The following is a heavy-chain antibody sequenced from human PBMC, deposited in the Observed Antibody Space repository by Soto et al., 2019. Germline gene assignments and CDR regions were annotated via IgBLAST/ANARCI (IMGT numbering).Heavy chain of an antibody. CDR3: ARDPRVINYYYYGMDV. J-gene: IGHJ6*02. Sequence: ASVKVSCKASGYTFTGYYMHWVRQAPGQGLEWMGWINPNSGGTNYAQKFQGRVTMTRDTSISTAYMELSRLRSDDTAAYYCARDPRVINYYYYGMDVWGQGTTVTV. CDR1: GYTFTGYY. CDR2: INPNSGGT. V-gene: IGHV1-2*02. D-gene: IGHD3-16*02.